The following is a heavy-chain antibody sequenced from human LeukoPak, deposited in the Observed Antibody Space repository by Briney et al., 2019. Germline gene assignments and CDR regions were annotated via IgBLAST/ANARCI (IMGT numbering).Heavy chain of an antibody. D-gene: IGHD6-6*01. Sequence: GGSLRLSCAASGFTFSSYAMSWVRQAPGKGLEWVSAISGSGGSTYYADSVKGRFTISRDNSKNTLYLQMNSLRAEDTAVYYCXXXXXXXXSSSGVLSDYWGQGTLVTVSS. CDR2: ISGSGGST. V-gene: IGHV3-23*01. CDR1: GFTFSSYA. CDR3: XXXXXXXXSSSGVLSDY. J-gene: IGHJ4*02.